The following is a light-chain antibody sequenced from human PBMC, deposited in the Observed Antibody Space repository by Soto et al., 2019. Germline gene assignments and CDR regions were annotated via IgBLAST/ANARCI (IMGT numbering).Light chain of an antibody. CDR2: DVS. CDR1: QSVSSY. CDR3: QQRNYWQVT. Sequence: EIVLSQSAGTLSLSPGERATLSCGASQSVSSYLAWYQQKPGQAPRLLIYDVSNRATGIPARFSGSGSGTDFTLTISSLEPEDFAVYYCQQRNYWQVTFGQRTRLAIK. J-gene: IGKJ5*01. V-gene: IGKV3-11*01.